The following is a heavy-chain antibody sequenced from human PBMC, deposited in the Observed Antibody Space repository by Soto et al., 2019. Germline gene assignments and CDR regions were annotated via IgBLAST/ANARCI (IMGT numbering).Heavy chain of an antibody. D-gene: IGHD5-12*01. J-gene: IGHJ4*02. CDR1: GYTFTSYG. CDR2: ISAYNGNT. V-gene: IGHV1-18*01. CDR3: ARDPGREYSGYQFDY. Sequence: GASVKVSCKASGYTFTSYGISWVRQAPGQGLEWMGWISAYNGNTNYAQKLQGRVTMTTDTSTSTAYMELRSLRSDDTAVYYCARDPGREYSGYQFDYWGQGTLVTVSS.